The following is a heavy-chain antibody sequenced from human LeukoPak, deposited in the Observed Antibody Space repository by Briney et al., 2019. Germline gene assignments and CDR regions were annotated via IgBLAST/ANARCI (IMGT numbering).Heavy chain of an antibody. Sequence: GGSLRLSCVASGFTFSSYAMHWVRQAPGKGLEWVAVIWYDGSNKYYADSVKGRFTISRDNSKNTLYLQMNSLRAEDTAVYYCAREGPKEYSSSSGNYYYYGMDVWGQGTTVTVSS. CDR2: IWYDGSNK. J-gene: IGHJ6*02. CDR1: GFTFSSYA. CDR3: AREGPKEYSSSSGNYYYYGMDV. D-gene: IGHD6-6*01. V-gene: IGHV3-33*08.